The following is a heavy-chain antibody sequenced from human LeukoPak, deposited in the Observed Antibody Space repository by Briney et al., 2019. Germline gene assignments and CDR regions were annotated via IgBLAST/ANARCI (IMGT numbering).Heavy chain of an antibody. CDR2: ISSSSSTI. D-gene: IGHD1-26*01. CDR1: GFTFGSYT. V-gene: IGHV3-48*04. CDR3: ARSYSGSYLDYFDY. J-gene: IGHJ4*02. Sequence: GGSLRLSCAVSGFTFGSYTMNWVRQAPGKGLEWVSYISSSSSTIYYADSVKGRFTISRDNAKNSLYLQMNSLRAEDTAVYYCARSYSGSYLDYFDYWGQGTLVTVSS.